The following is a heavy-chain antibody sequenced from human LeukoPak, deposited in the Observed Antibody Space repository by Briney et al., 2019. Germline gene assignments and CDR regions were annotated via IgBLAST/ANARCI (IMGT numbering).Heavy chain of an antibody. J-gene: IGHJ4*02. CDR2: ISYDGSNK. D-gene: IGHD5-18*01. CDR3: ARGLQIWPGGLDY. Sequence: PGGSLRLSCAASGFTFSSYGMHWVRQAPGKGLEWVAVISYDGSNKYYADSVKGRFTISRDNSKNTLYLQMNSLGAEDTAVYYCARGLQIWPGGLDYWGQGTLLTVSS. V-gene: IGHV3-30*03. CDR1: GFTFSSYG.